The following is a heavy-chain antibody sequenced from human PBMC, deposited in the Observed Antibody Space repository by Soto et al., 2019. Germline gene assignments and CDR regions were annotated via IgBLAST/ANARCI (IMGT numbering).Heavy chain of an antibody. CDR3: ARRQRSYEYYYYGMDV. Sequence: SETLSLTCTVSGGSISSSSYYWGWIRQPPGKGLEWIGSIYYSGSTYYNPSLKSRVTISVDTSKNQFSLKLSSVTAADTAVYYCARRQRSYEYYYYGMDVWGQGTTVTVS. V-gene: IGHV4-39*01. CDR2: IYYSGST. CDR1: GGSISSSSYY. J-gene: IGHJ6*02. D-gene: IGHD1-26*01.